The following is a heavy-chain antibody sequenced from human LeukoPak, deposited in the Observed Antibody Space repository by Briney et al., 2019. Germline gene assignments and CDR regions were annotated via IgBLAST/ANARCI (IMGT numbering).Heavy chain of an antibody. CDR3: ARGGVGYYDSSSYYYFQH. V-gene: IGHV1-2*02. CDR1: GYTFTGYY. CDR2: INPNSGGT. Sequence: ASVKVSCKASGYTFTGYYMHWVRQAPGQGLEWMGWINPNSGGTNYAQKFQGRVTMTRDTSISTAYMELSRLRSDDTAVYYCARGGVGYYDSSSYYYFQHWGQGTLVTVSS. D-gene: IGHD3-22*01. J-gene: IGHJ1*01.